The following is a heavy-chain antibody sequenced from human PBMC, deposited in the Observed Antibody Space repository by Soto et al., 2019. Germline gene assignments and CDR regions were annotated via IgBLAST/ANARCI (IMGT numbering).Heavy chain of an antibody. V-gene: IGHV3-33*01. J-gene: IGHJ6*03. CDR2: IWYDGSNK. CDR1: GFTFSSYG. Sequence: GGSLRLSCAASGFTFSSYGMHWVRQAPGKGLEWMAVIWYDGSNKYYADSVKGRFTISRDNSKNTLYLQMNSLRAEDTAVYYCARGDQRRPDYYYYMDVWGKGTTVTVSS. CDR3: ARGDQRRPDYYYYMDV.